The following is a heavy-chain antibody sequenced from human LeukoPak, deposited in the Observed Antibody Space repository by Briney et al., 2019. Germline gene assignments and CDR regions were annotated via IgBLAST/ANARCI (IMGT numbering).Heavy chain of an antibody. CDR2: INPNSGGT. J-gene: IGHJ4*02. Sequence: GASVKISCKASGYTFTGYYMDWVRQAPGQGLEWMGRINPNSGGTNFAQKFQGRVTMTRDTSISTAYMELTSLTSHDTAVYYCARDLTVYSGSYGYWGQGTLVTVSS. D-gene: IGHD1-26*01. V-gene: IGHV1-2*02. CDR3: ARDLTVYSGSYGY. CDR1: GYTFTGYY.